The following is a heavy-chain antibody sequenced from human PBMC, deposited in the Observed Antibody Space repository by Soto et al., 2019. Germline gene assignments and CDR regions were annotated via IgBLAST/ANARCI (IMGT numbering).Heavy chain of an antibody. CDR2: ISYDGSNK. Sequence: PGGSLRLSCAASGFTFSSYAMHWVRQAPRKGLEWVAVISYDGSNKYYADPVKGRFTISRDNSKNTLYLQMNSLRAEDTAVYYCARGGSSSWYDAFDIWGQGTMVTVSS. CDR1: GFTFSSYA. J-gene: IGHJ3*02. CDR3: ARGGSSSWYDAFDI. V-gene: IGHV3-30-3*01. D-gene: IGHD6-13*01.